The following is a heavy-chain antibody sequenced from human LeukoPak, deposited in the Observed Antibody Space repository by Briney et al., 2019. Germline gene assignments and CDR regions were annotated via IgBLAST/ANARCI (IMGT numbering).Heavy chain of an antibody. CDR1: GFTFSSYW. J-gene: IGHJ4*02. Sequence: GGSLRLSCAASGFTFSSYWMHWVRQAPGKGLVWVSRINSDGSSTSYADSVKGRFTISRDNAKNTLYLQMNSLRAEDTAVYYCARVVVATSFDYWGQGTLVTVSS. D-gene: IGHD5-12*01. CDR2: INSDGSST. V-gene: IGHV3-74*01. CDR3: ARVVVATSFDY.